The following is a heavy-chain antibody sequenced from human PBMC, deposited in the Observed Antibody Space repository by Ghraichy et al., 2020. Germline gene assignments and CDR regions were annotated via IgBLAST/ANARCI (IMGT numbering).Heavy chain of an antibody. CDR3: SRDSESTGGNLIFHY. CDR1: GFTFSNFA. CDR2: IRNSSDI. V-gene: IGHV3-48*02. D-gene: IGHD4-23*01. J-gene: IGHJ4*02. Sequence: GGSLRLSCAASGFTFSNFALNWVRQAPGKGLEWISYIRNSSDIYYADAVKGRFTISRDNAKNSLYLQMNSLRDEDTALYYCSRDSESTGGNLIFHYWGQGTLVTVSS.